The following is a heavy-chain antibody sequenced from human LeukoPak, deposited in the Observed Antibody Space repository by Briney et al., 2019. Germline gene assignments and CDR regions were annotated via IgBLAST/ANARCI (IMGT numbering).Heavy chain of an antibody. Sequence: SEILSLTCTVSGYSISSGYYWGWIRQPPGKGLEWIGSIYHSGSTYYNPSLKSRVTISVDTSKNQFSLKLSSVTAADTAVYYCASGDYDYWGQGTLVTVSS. J-gene: IGHJ4*02. CDR3: ASGDYDY. CDR2: IYHSGST. V-gene: IGHV4-38-2*02. CDR1: GYSISSGYY. D-gene: IGHD3-10*01.